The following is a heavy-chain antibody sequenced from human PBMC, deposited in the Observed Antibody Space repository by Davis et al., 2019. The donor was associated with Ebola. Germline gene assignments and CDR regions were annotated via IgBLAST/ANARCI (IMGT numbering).Heavy chain of an antibody. V-gene: IGHV3-30*18. J-gene: IGHJ2*01. CDR3: AKGARGLIVVVPAAIDWYFDL. Sequence: GESLKISCAASGFTFSSYGMHWVRQAPGKGLEWVAVISYDGSNKYYADSVKGRFTISRDNSKNTLYLQMNSLRAEDTAVYYCAKGARGLIVVVPAAIDWYFDLWGRGTLVTVSS. D-gene: IGHD2-2*02. CDR1: GFTFSSYG. CDR2: ISYDGSNK.